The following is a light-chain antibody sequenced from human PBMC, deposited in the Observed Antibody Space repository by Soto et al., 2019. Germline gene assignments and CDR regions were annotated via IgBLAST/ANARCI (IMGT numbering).Light chain of an antibody. J-gene: IGLJ2*01. CDR2: DVN. CDR3: FSYAGSRV. Sequence: QSALTQPRSVSGSPGQSVTISCTGTSSDVGGYDYVSWYQQHPGKAPKLMIFDVNKRPSGVPDRFSGSKSGNTASLTISGLQADDEADYSCFSYAGSRVFGRGIKLTVL. V-gene: IGLV2-11*01. CDR1: SSDVGGYDY.